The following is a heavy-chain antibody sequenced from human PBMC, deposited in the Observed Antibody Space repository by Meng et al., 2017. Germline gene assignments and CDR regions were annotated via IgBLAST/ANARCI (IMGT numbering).Heavy chain of an antibody. V-gene: IGHV3-30*01. CDR3: ARDPYCSGGDCYLYGMDV. CDR1: GFTFSSYA. D-gene: IGHD2-15*01. J-gene: IGHJ6*02. CDR2: ISYDGSNK. Sequence: GGSLRLSCAASGFTFSSYAMHWVRQAPGKGLEWVAVISYDGSNKYYADSVKGRFTISRDNSKNTLYLQMNSLRAEDTAVYYCARDPYCSGGDCYLYGMDVWGQGTTVTVSS.